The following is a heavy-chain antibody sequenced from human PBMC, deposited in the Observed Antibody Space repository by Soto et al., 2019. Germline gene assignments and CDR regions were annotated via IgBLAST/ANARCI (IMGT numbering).Heavy chain of an antibody. V-gene: IGHV1-18*01. CDR1: GYTFSSYG. CDR3: ARAASSSAVFYGMDV. J-gene: IGHJ6*02. Sequence: QVQLVQSGAEVKKPGASVKVSCKASGYTFSSYGITWVRQAPGQGPELMGWISGYNGNTKYAQKFQDRVNMATDTSTSTAYMDLRSLRSDDTAVYYCARAASSSAVFYGMDVWGQGTTVTVSS. D-gene: IGHD6-13*01. CDR2: ISGYNGNT.